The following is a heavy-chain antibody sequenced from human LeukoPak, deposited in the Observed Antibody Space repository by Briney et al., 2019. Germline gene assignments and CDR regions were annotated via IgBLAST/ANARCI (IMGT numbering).Heavy chain of an antibody. V-gene: IGHV4-34*01. CDR3: ARGGNNNWFDP. CDR1: GGSFSGYC. J-gene: IGHJ5*02. CDR2: INHSGST. Sequence: SETLSLTCAVYGGSFSGYCWSWIRQPPGKGLEWIGEINHSGSTNYNPSLKSRVTISVDTSKNQFSLKLSSVTAADTAVYYCARGGNNNWFDPWGQGTLVTVSS. D-gene: IGHD1-1*01.